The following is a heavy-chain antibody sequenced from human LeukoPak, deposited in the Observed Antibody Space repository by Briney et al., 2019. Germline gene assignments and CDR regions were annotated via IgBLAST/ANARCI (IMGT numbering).Heavy chain of an antibody. Sequence: SQTLSLTCAVSGGSLSSGGYSWSWIRQPPGTGLEWIGYIYHSGSTYYDPSLKSRVTISIDTSKNHFYLNLTSVTAADTAAYYCARWGLSHGRFDYWGQGVLVTVSS. D-gene: IGHD2-21*01. CDR1: GGSLSSGGYS. J-gene: IGHJ4*02. CDR2: IYHSGST. V-gene: IGHV4-30-2*01. CDR3: ARWGLSHGRFDY.